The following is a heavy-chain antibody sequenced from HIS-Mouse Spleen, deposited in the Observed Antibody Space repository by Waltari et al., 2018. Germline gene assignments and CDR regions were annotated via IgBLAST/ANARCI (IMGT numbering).Heavy chain of an antibody. CDR2: MNPNSSHT. D-gene: IGHD6-13*01. J-gene: IGHJ4*02. CDR3: ARGYSSSWYFDY. CDR1: GYTFTSYD. V-gene: IGHV1-8*01. Sequence: QVQLVQSGAEVKKPGASVKVSCKASGYTFTSYDINWVRPATGQGRGSMGWMNPNSSHTGYAQKLQVRVTMTRNTSISRAYMELSSLRSEDTAVYYCARGYSSSWYFDYWGQGTLVTVAS.